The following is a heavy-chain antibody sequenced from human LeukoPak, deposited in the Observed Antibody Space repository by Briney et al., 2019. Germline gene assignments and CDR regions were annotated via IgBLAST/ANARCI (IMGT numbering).Heavy chain of an antibody. J-gene: IGHJ4*02. CDR1: GGSFSGYY. CDR3: AGHLWELLLYFDY. D-gene: IGHD1-26*01. V-gene: IGHV4-34*01. CDR2: INHSGST. Sequence: SETLSLTCAVYGGSFSGYYWSWIRQPPGKGLEWIGEINHSGSTNYNPSLKSRVTISVDTSKNQFSLKLSSVTAADTAVYYCAGHLWELLLYFDYWGQGTLVTVSS.